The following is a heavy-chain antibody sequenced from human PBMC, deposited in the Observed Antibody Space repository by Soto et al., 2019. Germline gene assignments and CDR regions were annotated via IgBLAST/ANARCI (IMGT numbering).Heavy chain of an antibody. CDR1: CGAISSGGYS. CDR3: AAGGGLPRYY. J-gene: IGHJ4*02. D-gene: IGHD5-12*01. Sequence: QLQLQESGSGLVKPSQTLSLTCAVSCGAISSGGYSWSWILQPPGKVLEWIGYIYHSGSTYYNPSLKSRVTISVDRSKNQFSLKLSSVPAADTAVYYCAAGGGLPRYYWGQGTLVTVSS. V-gene: IGHV4-30-2*01. CDR2: IYHSGST.